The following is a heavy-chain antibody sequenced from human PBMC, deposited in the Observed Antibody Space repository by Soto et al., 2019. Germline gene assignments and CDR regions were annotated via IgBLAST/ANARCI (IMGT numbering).Heavy chain of an antibody. Sequence: QVQLVESGGGVVQPGRSLRLSCAASGFTFSSYAMHWVRQAPGKGLEWVAVISYDGSNKYYADSVKGRFTISRDNSKNTLYLQMNSLRAEDTAVYYCARSVTVALYYYYGMDVWGQGTTVTVSS. V-gene: IGHV3-30-3*01. D-gene: IGHD4-17*01. CDR2: ISYDGSNK. CDR3: ARSVTVALYYYYGMDV. J-gene: IGHJ6*02. CDR1: GFTFSSYA.